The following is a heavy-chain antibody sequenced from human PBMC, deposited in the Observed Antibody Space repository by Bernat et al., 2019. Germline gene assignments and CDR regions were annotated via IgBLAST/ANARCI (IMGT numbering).Heavy chain of an antibody. CDR3: AKDLGWYDASGYFY. CDR1: GLIFSRYG. Sequence: QVQLVESGGGVVQPGRSLRLSCAASGLIFSRYGMHWVRQAPGKGLEWVAIISYDGSNTYYADSVKGRFTISRDNSKNTLYLQMNSLRAEDTAVYYCAKDLGWYDASGYFYWGQGTLVTVSS. J-gene: IGHJ4*02. D-gene: IGHD3/OR15-3a*01. CDR2: ISYDGSNT. V-gene: IGHV3-30*18.